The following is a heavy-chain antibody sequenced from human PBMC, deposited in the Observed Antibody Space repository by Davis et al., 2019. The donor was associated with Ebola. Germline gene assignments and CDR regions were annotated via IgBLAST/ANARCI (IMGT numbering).Heavy chain of an antibody. J-gene: IGHJ6*02. V-gene: IGHV3-7*01. Sequence: PGGSLRLSCAASGFTFSSYWMSWVRQAPGKGLEWVANIKQDGSEKYYVDSVKGRFTISRDNAKNSLYLQMNSLRAEDTAVYYCARAGWGSGTPGTYYYYGMDVWGQGTTVTVSS. CDR1: GFTFSSYW. D-gene: IGHD3-10*01. CDR2: IKQDGSEK. CDR3: ARAGWGSGTPGTYYYYGMDV.